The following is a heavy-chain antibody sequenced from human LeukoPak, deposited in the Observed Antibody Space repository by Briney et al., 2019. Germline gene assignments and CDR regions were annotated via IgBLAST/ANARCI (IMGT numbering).Heavy chain of an antibody. V-gene: IGHV3-23*01. D-gene: IGHD3-9*01. Sequence: PGGSLRLSCAASGFTVRNYAMNWVRQAPGKGLEWVSTIRESSGDTYYEDSVKGRLTISRDISKNTVYLQMFSLRVEDTAVYFCAKRPITGDDKSFDYWGQGTLVTVSS. CDR2: IRESSGDT. J-gene: IGHJ4*02. CDR1: GFTVRNYA. CDR3: AKRPITGDDKSFDY.